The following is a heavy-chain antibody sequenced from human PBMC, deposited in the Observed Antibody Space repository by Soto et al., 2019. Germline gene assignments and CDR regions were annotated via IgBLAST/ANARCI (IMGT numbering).Heavy chain of an antibody. CDR2: ISSSSSYI. D-gene: IGHD3-22*01. J-gene: IGHJ4*02. Sequence: GGSLRLSCAASGFTFSSYSMNWVRQAPGKGLEWVSSISSSSSYIYYADSVKGRFAISRDNAKNSLYLQMNSLRAEDTAVYYCARVEALHYYDSSGPIDYWGQGTLVTV. CDR1: GFTFSSYS. V-gene: IGHV3-21*01. CDR3: ARVEALHYYDSSGPIDY.